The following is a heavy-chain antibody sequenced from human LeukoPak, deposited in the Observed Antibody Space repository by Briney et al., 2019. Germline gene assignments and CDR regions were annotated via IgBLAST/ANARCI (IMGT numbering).Heavy chain of an antibody. CDR2: IGTAYDT. D-gene: IGHD6-19*01. Sequence: PGGSLRLSCAASGFTFSTYDMHSVRQATGKGLEWVSGIGTAYDTHYPDSVKGRFTISRENAKNSFYLEMNRLTAGNTTVYYCARAVQCFSDAFDFWGQGTMVTVSS. J-gene: IGHJ3*01. CDR1: GFTFSTYD. CDR3: ARAVQCFSDAFDF. V-gene: IGHV3-13*01.